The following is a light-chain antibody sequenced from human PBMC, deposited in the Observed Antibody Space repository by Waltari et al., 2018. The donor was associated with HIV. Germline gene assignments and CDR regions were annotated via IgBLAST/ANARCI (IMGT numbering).Light chain of an antibody. CDR1: KLGDKY. CDR2: QES. CDR3: QAWDSSTGKV. J-gene: IGLJ2*01. V-gene: IGLV3-1*01. Sequence: SYELTHPPSVSVSPGQTASITCSGDKLGDKYACWYQPKPGQSPVLVIYQESKRPSGIPERFSGSNSGNTATLTISGTQAMDEADYYCQAWDSSTGKVFGGGTKLTVL.